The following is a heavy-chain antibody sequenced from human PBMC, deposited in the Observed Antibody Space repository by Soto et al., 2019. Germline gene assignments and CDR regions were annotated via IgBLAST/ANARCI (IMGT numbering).Heavy chain of an antibody. CDR2: IDPSDSYT. V-gene: IGHV5-10-1*01. Sequence: GESLKISCKGSGYSFTSYWISWVRQMPGKGLEWMGRIDPSDSYTNYSPSFRGHVTISADKSISTAYLQWSSLKASDTGMYYCARHGSSWYLGMDVWGQGTTVTVSS. CDR1: GYSFTSYW. D-gene: IGHD6-13*01. J-gene: IGHJ6*02. CDR3: ARHGSSWYLGMDV.